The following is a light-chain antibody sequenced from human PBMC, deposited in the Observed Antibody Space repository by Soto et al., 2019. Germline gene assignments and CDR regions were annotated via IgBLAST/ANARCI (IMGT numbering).Light chain of an antibody. J-gene: IGKJ1*01. Sequence: DIQMTQSPSTLSGSVGDRVTITCRASQTISRGLAWYQQKPGKAPKLLIYKASTLKSGVPSRFSGSGSGTEFTLTISSLQPDDFATYYCQHYNSYSEAFGQGTKVDIK. CDR2: KAS. CDR3: QHYNSYSEA. CDR1: QTISRG. V-gene: IGKV1-5*03.